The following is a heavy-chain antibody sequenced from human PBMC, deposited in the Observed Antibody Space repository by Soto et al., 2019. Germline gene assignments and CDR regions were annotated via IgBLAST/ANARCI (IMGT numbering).Heavy chain of an antibody. CDR3: ARLTGGAYLSFYYYIGV. CDR2: IYYSGTT. CDR1: GGSISGYY. V-gene: IGHV4-59*01. J-gene: IGHJ6*03. Sequence: QVQLQESGPGLVKPSETLFLTCTVSGGSISGYYWSWIRQPPGKGLEWIGYIYYSGTTNYDPSLKSRVTMSVDTSKNQFSLKLSSVTAADTAVYYCARLTGGAYLSFYYYIGVWGKGTTVTVSS. D-gene: IGHD2-8*02.